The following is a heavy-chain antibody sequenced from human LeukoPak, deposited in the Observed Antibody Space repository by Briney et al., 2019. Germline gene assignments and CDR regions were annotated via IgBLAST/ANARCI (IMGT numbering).Heavy chain of an antibody. CDR3: ARGRGSSRYYFDY. D-gene: IGHD6-13*01. CDR1: GGSIRSYY. CDR2: IYTSGST. J-gene: IGHJ4*02. Sequence: NPSETLSPTCTVSGGSIRSYYWSWIRQPAGKGLEWIGRIYTSGSTNYNPSLKGRVTMSVDTSKNQFSLQLNSVTAADMAVYYCARGRGSSRYYFDYWGQGTLVTVSS. V-gene: IGHV4-4*07.